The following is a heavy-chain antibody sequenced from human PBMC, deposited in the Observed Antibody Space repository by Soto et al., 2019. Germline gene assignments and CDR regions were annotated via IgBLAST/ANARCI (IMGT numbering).Heavy chain of an antibody. Sequence: GGSLRLSCAASGFTFSSYGMHWVRQAPGKGLEWVAVIWYDGSNKYYADSVKGRFTISRDNSKNTLYLQMNSLRAEDTAVYYCARDQGVDYDNWFDPWGQGPRVTVSS. V-gene: IGHV3-33*01. CDR3: ARDQGVDYDNWFDP. D-gene: IGHD4-17*01. CDR1: GFTFSSYG. J-gene: IGHJ5*02. CDR2: IWYDGSNK.